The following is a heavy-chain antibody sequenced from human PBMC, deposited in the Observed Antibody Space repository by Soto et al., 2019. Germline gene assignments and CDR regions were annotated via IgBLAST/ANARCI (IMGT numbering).Heavy chain of an antibody. CDR2: IYPGDSDT. Sequence: ESLKISCKGSGYSFTSYWIGWVRQMPGKGLEWMGIIYPGDSDTRYSPSFQGQVTISADKSISTAYLQWSSLKASDTAMYYCARSAVRLVVPAAMSYYDYYMDVWGKGTTVTVSS. CDR1: GYSFTSYW. D-gene: IGHD2-2*01. V-gene: IGHV5-51*01. J-gene: IGHJ6*03. CDR3: ARSAVRLVVPAAMSYYDYYMDV.